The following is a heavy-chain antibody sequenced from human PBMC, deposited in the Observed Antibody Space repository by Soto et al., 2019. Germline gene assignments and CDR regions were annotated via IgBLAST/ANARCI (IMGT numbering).Heavy chain of an antibody. CDR1: GLTFSASY. V-gene: IGHV3-7*01. CDR2: INGDGSQQ. CDR3: ARDPAHGAMDY. D-gene: IGHD4-17*01. J-gene: IGHJ4*02. Sequence: EVQLVESGGGLVQPGGSLRLDCAASGLTFSASYMSWVSQAPGKGLEWVAIINGDGSQQTYVDSVKGRFTISRDNAKNSLFLQMSSLRVEDTAVYYCARDPAHGAMDYWGQGTLVTVSS.